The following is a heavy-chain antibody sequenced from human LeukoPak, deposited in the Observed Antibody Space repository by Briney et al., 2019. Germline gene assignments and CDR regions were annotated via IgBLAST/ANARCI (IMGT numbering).Heavy chain of an antibody. CDR3: ARDTVTTGLGY. V-gene: IGHV4-39*07. CDR1: GGSISSGGYY. J-gene: IGHJ4*02. D-gene: IGHD4-17*01. CDR2: INHSGST. Sequence: SETLSLTCTVSGGSISSGGYYWSWIRQPPGKGLEWIGEINHSGSTNYNPSLKSRVTISVDTSKNQFSLKLSSVTAADTAVYYCARDTVTTGLGYWGQGTLVTVSS.